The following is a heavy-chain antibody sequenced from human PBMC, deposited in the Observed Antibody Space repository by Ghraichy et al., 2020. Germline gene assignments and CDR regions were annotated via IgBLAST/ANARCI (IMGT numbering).Heavy chain of an antibody. Sequence: GGSLRLSCKASGYTFTSYGFTWVRQAPGQGLEWMGWISAYKGNTIYAQNLQGRVTMTTDTSTSTAYMELRRLTSDDTAVYFCARGRASSTWFFDFWGQGTLVAVSS. CDR2: ISAYKGNT. J-gene: IGHJ4*02. CDR3: ARGRASSTWFFDF. V-gene: IGHV1-18*01. D-gene: IGHD6-13*01. CDR1: GYTFTSYG.